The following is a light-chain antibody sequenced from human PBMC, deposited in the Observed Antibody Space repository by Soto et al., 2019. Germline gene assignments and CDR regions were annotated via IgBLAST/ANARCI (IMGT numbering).Light chain of an antibody. V-gene: IGLV1-40*01. J-gene: IGLJ2*01. Sequence: QSVVTQPPSVSGAPGQRVTISCTGSSSNIGAGYDVNWYQQLPGTAPKLLIFDNSNRPSGVPDRFSGSKSGTSASLAITGLQAEDEADYYCQSYDSSLSGVVFGGGTKVTVL. CDR1: SSNIGAGYD. CDR3: QSYDSSLSGVV. CDR2: DNS.